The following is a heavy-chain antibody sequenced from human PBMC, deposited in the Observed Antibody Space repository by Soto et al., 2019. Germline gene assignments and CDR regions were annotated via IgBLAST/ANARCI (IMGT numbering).Heavy chain of an antibody. Sequence: GGSLRLSCSASGFTFSSHGMHWIRQAPGKGLEWVAVLSFDGHHKYFADSVKGRFTISRDNSRSTLYLHMNSLRVEDTAVYYCAKDRITDNFESSGLDHWGQGTLVTVSS. CDR3: AKDRITDNFESSGLDH. D-gene: IGHD3-22*01. J-gene: IGHJ4*02. CDR1: GFTFSSHG. V-gene: IGHV3-30*18. CDR2: LSFDGHHK.